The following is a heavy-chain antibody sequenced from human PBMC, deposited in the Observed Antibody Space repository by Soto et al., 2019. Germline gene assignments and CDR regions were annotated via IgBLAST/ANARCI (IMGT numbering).Heavy chain of an antibody. J-gene: IGHJ4*02. CDR1: AVSISNYY. Sequence: SETLSLTCPVAAVSISNYYCNWIRQPAGKGLEWIGRIDSSGSINYSPSLKSRVTMSVDTSENQFSLKLSSVTAADTAVYYCARGGHDFWSGPFDYWGQGTPVTVSS. CDR3: ARGGHDFWSGPFDY. CDR2: IDSSGSI. D-gene: IGHD3-3*01. V-gene: IGHV4-4*07.